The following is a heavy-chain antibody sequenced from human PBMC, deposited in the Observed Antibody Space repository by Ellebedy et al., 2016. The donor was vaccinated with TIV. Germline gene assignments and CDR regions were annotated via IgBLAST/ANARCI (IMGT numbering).Heavy chain of an antibody. CDR3: ARNGFYCHDN. Sequence: GSLRLSXAVSGGSFSANYWSWLRQSPGKGLEWIGEVFRTGGTNYNPSLRSRVAVSMDKSQNQLSLSLYSVTAADTAIYYCARNGFYCHDNWGQGILVSVSS. CDR1: GGSFSANY. J-gene: IGHJ4*02. CDR2: VFRTGGT. D-gene: IGHD2-8*02. V-gene: IGHV4-34*12.